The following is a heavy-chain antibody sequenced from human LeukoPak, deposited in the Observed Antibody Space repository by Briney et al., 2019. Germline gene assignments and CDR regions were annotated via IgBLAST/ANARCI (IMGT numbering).Heavy chain of an antibody. CDR3: ARPLYSGSFRGAFDI. Sequence: SETLSLTCTVSGGSISSSSYYWGWIRQPPGKGLEWIGSIDYSGSTFYIASLRSRIIISVATSKNQFSLKLSSVTAADTAVYYCARPLYSGSFRGAFDIWGQGTMVTVSS. CDR2: IDYSGST. J-gene: IGHJ3*02. V-gene: IGHV4-39*01. D-gene: IGHD1-26*01. CDR1: GGSISSSSYY.